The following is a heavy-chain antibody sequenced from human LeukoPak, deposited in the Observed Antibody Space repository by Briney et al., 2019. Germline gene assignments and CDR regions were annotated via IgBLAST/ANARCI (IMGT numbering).Heavy chain of an antibody. CDR1: GGSISSYY. CDR2: IYTSGST. CDR3: ARIRYYDSSGYLTFDY. Sequence: SETLCLTCTVSGGSISSYYWSWIRQPAGKGLEWIGRIYTSGSTNYNPSLKSRVTMSVDTSKNQFSLKLSSVTAADTAVYYCARIRYYDSSGYLTFDYWGQGTLVTVSS. V-gene: IGHV4-4*07. J-gene: IGHJ4*02. D-gene: IGHD3-22*01.